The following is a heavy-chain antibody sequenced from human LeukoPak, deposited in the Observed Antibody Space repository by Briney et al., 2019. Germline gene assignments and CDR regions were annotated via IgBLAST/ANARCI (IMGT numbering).Heavy chain of an antibody. CDR2: IYTSGST. CDR3: ARDLETIFRPWNWFDP. CDR1: GGSISSYY. J-gene: IGHJ5*02. D-gene: IGHD3-3*01. V-gene: IGHV4-4*07. Sequence: PSETLSLTCSVSGGSISSYYWRWIRQPAGKGLEWIGRIYTSGSTNYNPSLKSRVTMSVDTPNTQFSLKLSSVTAADTAVYYCARDLETIFRPWNWFDPWGQGTLVTVSS.